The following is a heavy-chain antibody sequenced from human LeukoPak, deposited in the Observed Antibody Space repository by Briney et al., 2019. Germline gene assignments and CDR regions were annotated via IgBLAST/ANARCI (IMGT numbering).Heavy chain of an antibody. J-gene: IGHJ4*02. Sequence: ASVKVSCKASGYTFTGYYIHWVRQAPGQGLEWMGWINPNSGGTNYAQKFQGRVTMARDTSISTAYMELSRLRSDDTAVYYCARAQYYYDSSGGFDYWGQGTLVTVSS. CDR1: GYTFTGYY. D-gene: IGHD3-22*01. CDR2: INPNSGGT. V-gene: IGHV1-2*02. CDR3: ARAQYYYDSSGGFDY.